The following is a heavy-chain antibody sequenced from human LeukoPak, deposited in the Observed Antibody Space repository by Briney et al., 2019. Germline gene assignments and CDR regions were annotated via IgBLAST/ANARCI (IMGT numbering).Heavy chain of an antibody. CDR2: INPNSGGT. V-gene: IGHV1-2*02. D-gene: IGHD6-13*01. CDR3: ARFGGQQHQTLDY. Sequence: ASVKVSFKSSGYTFTVYYMHWVRQAPGQGLEWMGWINPNSGGTNYAQKFQGRVTMTRDTSISTAYMELSRLRSDDTAVYYCARFGGQQHQTLDYWGQGTLVTVSS. CDR1: GYTFTVYY. J-gene: IGHJ4*02.